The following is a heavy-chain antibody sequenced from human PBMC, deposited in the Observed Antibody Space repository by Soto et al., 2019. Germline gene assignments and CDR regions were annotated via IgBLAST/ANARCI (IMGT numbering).Heavy chain of an antibody. CDR1: GGSINSGGYS. J-gene: IGHJ6*02. D-gene: IGHD3-3*01. CDR2: IYPSGSA. Sequence: SETLSLTCGVSGGSINSGGYSWSWIRQPPGRGLEWIGNIYPSGSANYSPSLKTRVTISVDRSMNQFSLNLGSVTAADTAVYYCDREIFPYGMDVWGPGTTVTVS. V-gene: IGHV4-30-2*01. CDR3: DREIFPYGMDV.